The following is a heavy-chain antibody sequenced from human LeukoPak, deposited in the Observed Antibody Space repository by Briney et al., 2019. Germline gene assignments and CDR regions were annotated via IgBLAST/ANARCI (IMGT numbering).Heavy chain of an antibody. J-gene: IGHJ3*02. CDR1: GGTFSSYA. CDR2: IIPIFGTA. CDR3: ARGWELYGDAFDI. Sequence: SVKVSCKASGGTFSSYAISWVRQAPGQGLEWMGGIIPIFGTANYAQKFQGRVTITADESPSTAYMELSSLRSEDTAVYYCARGWELYGDAFDIWGQGTMVTVSS. D-gene: IGHD1-26*01. V-gene: IGHV1-69*13.